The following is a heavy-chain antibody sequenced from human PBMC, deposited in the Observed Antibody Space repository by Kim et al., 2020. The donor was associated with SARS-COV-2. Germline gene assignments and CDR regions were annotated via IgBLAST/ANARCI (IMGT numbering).Heavy chain of an antibody. J-gene: IGHJ6*03. V-gene: IGHV3-13*01. CDR3: ARATSITMVRGVTPYYYYYMDV. Sequence: GGSLRLSCAASGFTFSSYDMHWVRQATGKGLEWVSAIGTAGDTYYPGSVKGRFTISRENAKNSVYLHMNSLRAGDTAVYYCARATSITMVRGVTPYYYYYMDVWGKGTTVTVSS. CDR2: IGTAGDT. D-gene: IGHD3-10*01. CDR1: GFTFSSYD.